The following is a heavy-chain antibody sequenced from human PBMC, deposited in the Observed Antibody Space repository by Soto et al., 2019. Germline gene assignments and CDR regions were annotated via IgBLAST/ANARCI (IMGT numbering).Heavy chain of an antibody. J-gene: IGHJ6*02. CDR1: GYTFTTYY. V-gene: IGHV1-46*03. CDR3: ARIQNYYDSSGPMDV. Sequence: AXVKVSCKASGYTFTTYYMHWVRQAPGQGLEWMGIINPSGGSTSYAQKFQGRVTMTRDTSTSTVYMELSSLRSEDTAVYYCARIQNYYDSSGPMDVWGQGTTVTVSS. CDR2: INPSGGST. D-gene: IGHD3-22*01.